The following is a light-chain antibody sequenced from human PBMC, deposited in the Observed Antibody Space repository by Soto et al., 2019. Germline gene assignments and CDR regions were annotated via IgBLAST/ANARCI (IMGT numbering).Light chain of an antibody. J-gene: IGKJ2*01. CDR2: DAS. CDR3: QLRSNWPPRYT. CDR1: QSFASY. V-gene: IGKV3-11*01. Sequence: EIVLTQSPATPSLSPGERATLSCRASQSFASYLTWYQQKPGQAPRLLIYDASNRATGIPARFSGSGSGTDFTLTISSLEPEDFAVYYCQLRSNWPPRYTFGQGTKLEIK.